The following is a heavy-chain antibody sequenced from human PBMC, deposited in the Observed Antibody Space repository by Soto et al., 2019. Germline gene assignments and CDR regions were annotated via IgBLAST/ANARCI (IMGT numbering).Heavy chain of an antibody. CDR1: GFTFSSYA. CDR3: AKDTSVVPAAIWVY. V-gene: IGHV3-23*01. Sequence: GSLRLSCAASGFTFSSYAMSWVRQAPGKGLEWVSAISGSGGSTYYADSVKGRFTISRDNSKNTLYLQMNSLRAEDTAVYYCAKDTSVVPAAIWVYWGQGTLVTVSS. J-gene: IGHJ4*02. D-gene: IGHD2-2*01. CDR2: ISGSGGST.